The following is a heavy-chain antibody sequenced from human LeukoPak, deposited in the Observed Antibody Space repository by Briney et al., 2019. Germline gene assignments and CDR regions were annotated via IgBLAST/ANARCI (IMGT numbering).Heavy chain of an antibody. CDR1: GGSISRDDSY. J-gene: IGHJ5*02. CDR3: ARHKYSSGWYPLWFDP. CDR2: IYYSGST. D-gene: IGHD6-19*01. V-gene: IGHV4-39*01. Sequence: SETLSLTCTVSGGSISRDDSYWGWIRQPPGKGLEWIGSIYYSGSTYYSLSFKSRVTISVDTSKNQFSLKLTSVTAADTAVYYCARHKYSSGWYPLWFDPWGLGTQVTVSS.